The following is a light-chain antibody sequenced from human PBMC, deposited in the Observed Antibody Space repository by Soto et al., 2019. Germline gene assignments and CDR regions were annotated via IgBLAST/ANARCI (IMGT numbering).Light chain of an antibody. Sequence: EVLMTQSPGTLSASPGEGATLSCRASQSISAKLAWYQQKPGQAPRLLMYAASTRATDIPVRFSGSGSGTEFTLTISGLQSEDSAVYYCQQYDNWPQTFGQGTKVEIK. J-gene: IGKJ1*01. CDR2: AAS. CDR1: QSISAK. CDR3: QQYDNWPQT. V-gene: IGKV3-15*01.